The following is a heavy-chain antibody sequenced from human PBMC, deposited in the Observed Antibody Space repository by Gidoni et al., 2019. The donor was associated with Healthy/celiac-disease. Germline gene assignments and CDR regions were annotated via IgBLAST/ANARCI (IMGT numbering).Heavy chain of an antibody. CDR2: INHSGST. CDR3: ARYAGPPGFTIPFDP. J-gene: IGHJ5*02. CDR1: VGSFSGYY. D-gene: IGHD3-3*01. Sequence: QVQLQQWGACLLNPSETLSLTCSVYVGSFSGYYCSWLRQPPGKGLEWIGEINHSGSTNYNPPLKSRVTISVDPSKNQFSLKLSSVTAAYTAVYYCARYAGPPGFTIPFDPWGQGTLVTVSS. V-gene: IGHV4-34*01.